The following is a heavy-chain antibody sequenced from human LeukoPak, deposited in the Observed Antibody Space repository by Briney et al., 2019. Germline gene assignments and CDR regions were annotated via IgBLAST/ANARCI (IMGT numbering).Heavy chain of an antibody. CDR2: ITHIGST. CDR1: GFTFSTYG. CDR3: ARGYRYYYYYYMDV. V-gene: IGHV4-34*01. J-gene: IGHJ6*03. D-gene: IGHD1-1*01. Sequence: GSLRLSCAASGFTFSTYGMTWIRQPPGKGLEWIGEITHIGSTNYNPSLKSRVTISVDTSKNQFSLKLSSVTAADTAVYYCARGYRYYYYYYMDVWGKGTTVTVSS.